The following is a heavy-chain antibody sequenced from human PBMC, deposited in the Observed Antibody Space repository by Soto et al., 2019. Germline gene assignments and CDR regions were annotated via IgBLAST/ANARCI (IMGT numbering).Heavy chain of an antibody. CDR2: IKQDGSEK. V-gene: IGHV3-7*03. D-gene: IGHD3-9*01. Sequence: PGGSLRLSCAASGFTFSSYWMSWVRQAPGKGLEWVANIKQDGSEKYYVDSVKGRFTISRDNAKNSLYLQMNSLRAEDTAVYYCARGTYYDILTGHYTLFDYWGQGTLVTVSS. J-gene: IGHJ4*02. CDR1: GFTFSSYW. CDR3: ARGTYYDILTGHYTLFDY.